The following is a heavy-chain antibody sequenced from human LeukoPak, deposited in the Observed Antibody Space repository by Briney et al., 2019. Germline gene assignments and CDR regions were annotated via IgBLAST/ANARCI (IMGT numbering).Heavy chain of an antibody. CDR2: ITGSGSHT. V-gene: IGHV3-23*01. CDR1: GFTFSSYG. CDR3: AKPGYVTSGWFDF. D-gene: IGHD6-19*01. J-gene: IGHJ4*02. Sequence: GGSLRLSCAASGFTFSSYGMSWVRQAPGKGLERVSTITGSGSHTYYADSVKGRFTISRDNSKNTLYLQMNSLRAEDTAIYYCAKPGYVTSGWFDFWGQGTLVTVSS.